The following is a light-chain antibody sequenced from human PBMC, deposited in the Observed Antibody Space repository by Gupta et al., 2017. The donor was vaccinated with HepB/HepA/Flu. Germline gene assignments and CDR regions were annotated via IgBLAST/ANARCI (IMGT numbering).Light chain of an antibody. J-gene: IGKJ1*01. CDR3: QQYDTSPFT. V-gene: IGKV3-20*01. CDR2: AIS. CDR1: QSINVNF. Sequence: LLTQSSGTLSLSPGERATLSCRASQSINVNFLVWYQQKPGQAPRLIFYAISRATDIPDRFSGSGSGTDFTLTFDRLEPEDVAVYYCQQYDTSPFTFGQGTKVEIK.